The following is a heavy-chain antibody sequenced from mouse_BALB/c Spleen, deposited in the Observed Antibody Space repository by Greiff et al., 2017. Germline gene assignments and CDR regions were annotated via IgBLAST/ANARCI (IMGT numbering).Heavy chain of an antibody. D-gene: IGHD1-1*02. CDR1: VFSLTSYG. J-gene: IGHJ2*01. CDR3: ARAGGKAYFDY. CDR2: IWAGGST. Sequence: QVQLKESGPGLVQPSQSLSITCTVSVFSLTSYGVHWVRQSPGKGLEWLGVIWAGGSTNYNSALMSRLSISKDNSKSQVFLKMNSLQTDDTAMYYCARAGGKAYFDYWGQGTTLTVSS. V-gene: IGHV2-9*02.